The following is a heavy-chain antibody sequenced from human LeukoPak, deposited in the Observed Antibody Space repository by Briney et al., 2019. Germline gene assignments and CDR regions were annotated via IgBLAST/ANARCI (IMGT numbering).Heavy chain of an antibody. CDR1: GGSISSYY. CDR2: IYYSGST. J-gene: IGHJ4*02. Sequence: SETLSLTCTVSGGSISSYYWSWIRQPPGKGLEWIGYIYYSGSTNYNPSLKSRVTISVDTSKNQFSLKLSSVTAADTAVYYCARAAKLYYFDYWGQGTLVTVSS. V-gene: IGHV4-59*12. D-gene: IGHD1-1*01. CDR3: ARAAKLYYFDY.